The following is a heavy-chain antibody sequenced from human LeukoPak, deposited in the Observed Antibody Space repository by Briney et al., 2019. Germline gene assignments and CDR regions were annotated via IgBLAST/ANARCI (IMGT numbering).Heavy chain of an antibody. V-gene: IGHV4-38-2*01. D-gene: IGHD6-13*01. CDR3: ARPHSSSWYRVAFDI. CDR1: GYSISSGYY. Sequence: SETLSLTCAVSGYSISSGYYWGWIRQPPGKGLEWIGSIYHSGSTYYNPSLKSRVTISVDMSKNQFSLKLSSVTAADTAVYYCARPHSSSWYRVAFDIWGQGTMVTVSS. CDR2: IYHSGST. J-gene: IGHJ3*02.